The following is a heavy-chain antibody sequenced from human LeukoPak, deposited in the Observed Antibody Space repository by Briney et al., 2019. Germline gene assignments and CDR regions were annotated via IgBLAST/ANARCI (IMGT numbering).Heavy chain of an antibody. J-gene: IGHJ6*02. Sequence: PGGSLRLSCAASGFTFSSYSMNWVRQAPGKGLEWVSSISSSSSYIYYADSVKGRFTISRDNAKNSVSLHRNSLRAEDTAVYYCAKDLGYSGSEYGMDVWGQGTTVTVSS. CDR3: AKDLGYSGSEYGMDV. CDR2: ISSSSSYI. CDR1: GFTFSSYS. D-gene: IGHD1-26*01. V-gene: IGHV3-21*04.